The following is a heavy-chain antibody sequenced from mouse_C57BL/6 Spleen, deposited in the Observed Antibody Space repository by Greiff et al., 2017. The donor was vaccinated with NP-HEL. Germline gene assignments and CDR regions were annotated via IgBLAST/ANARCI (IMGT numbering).Heavy chain of an antibody. CDR2: ISDGGSYT. Sequence: EVKVVESGGGLVKPGGSLKLSCAASGFTFSSYAMSWVRQTPEKRLEWVATISDGGSYTYYPDNVKGRFTISRDNAKNNLYLQMSHLKSEDTAMYYCARSPHYYGSRYFDYWGQGTTLTVSS. CDR3: ARSPHYYGSRYFDY. D-gene: IGHD1-1*01. CDR1: GFTFSSYA. V-gene: IGHV5-4*03. J-gene: IGHJ2*01.